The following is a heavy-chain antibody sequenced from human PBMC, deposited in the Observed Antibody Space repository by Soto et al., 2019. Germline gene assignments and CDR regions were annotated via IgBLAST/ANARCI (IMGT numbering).Heavy chain of an antibody. CDR3: AHKGNYYFDY. V-gene: IGHV2-5*02. J-gene: IGHJ4*02. CDR2: IYWEDDK. Sequence: QITLKESGPTLVKPTQTLTLTCTFPGFSLSTSGVGVGWIRQPPGKALEWLALIYWEDDKRYSPSLKRRLTSTKDTAKSQVGLTMTNMGPVDTATYYCAHKGNYYFDYWGQGTLVTVSS. CDR1: GFSLSTSGVG. D-gene: IGHD1-7*01.